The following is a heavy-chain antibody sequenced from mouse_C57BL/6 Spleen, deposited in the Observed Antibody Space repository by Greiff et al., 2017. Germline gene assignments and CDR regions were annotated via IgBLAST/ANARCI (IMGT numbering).Heavy chain of an antibody. J-gene: IGHJ1*03. CDR2: IDPSDSYT. CDR3: ARSKIPGYFDV. Sequence: QVQLQQPGAELVMPGASVKLSCKASGYTFTSYWMHWVKQRPGQGLEWIGEIDPSDSYTNYNQKFKGKSTLTVDKSSSTAYMQLSSLTSEDSAVYYCARSKIPGYFDVGGTGTTVTVSS. D-gene: IGHD2-5*01. V-gene: IGHV1-69*01. CDR1: GYTFTSYW.